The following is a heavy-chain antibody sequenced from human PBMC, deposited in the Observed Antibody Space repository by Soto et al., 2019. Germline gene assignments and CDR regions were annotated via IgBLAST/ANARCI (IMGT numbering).Heavy chain of an antibody. CDR2: IYHSGST. CDR1: GGSISSGGYS. J-gene: IGHJ5*02. D-gene: IGHD3-16*01. V-gene: IGHV4-30-2*01. CDR3: PRSFLGGNWFDP. Sequence: QLQLQESGSGLVKPSQTLSLTCAVSGGSISSGGYSWSWIRQPPGKGLEWIGYIYHSGSTYYNPSLKSRVTISVDRSKTQFSLKLSSVTAADTAVYYCPRSFLGGNWFDPWGQGTLVTVSS.